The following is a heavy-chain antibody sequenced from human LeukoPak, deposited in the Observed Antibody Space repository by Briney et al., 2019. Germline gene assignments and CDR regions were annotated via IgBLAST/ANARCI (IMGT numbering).Heavy chain of an antibody. CDR3: ARPDYYDSSGHQMGFDY. V-gene: IGHV4-4*09. D-gene: IGHD3-22*01. CDR2: IYTSGST. CDR1: GGSISSYY. Sequence: SETLSLTCTVSGGSISSYYWSWIRQPPGKGLEWIGYIYTSGSTNYNPSLKSRVTISVDTSKNQFSLKLSSVTAADTAVYYCARPDYYDSSGHQMGFDYWGQGTLVTVSS. J-gene: IGHJ4*02.